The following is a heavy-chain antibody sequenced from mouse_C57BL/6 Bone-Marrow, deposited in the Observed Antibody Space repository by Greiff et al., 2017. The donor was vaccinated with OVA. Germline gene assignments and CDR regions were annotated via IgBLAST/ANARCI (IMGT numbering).Heavy chain of an antibody. D-gene: IGHD2-13*01. CDR1: GYTFTSYW. Sequence: VQPQQPGAELVRPGSSVKLSCKASGYTFTSYWMDWVKQRPGQGLEWIGNIYPSDSETHYNQKFKDKATLTVDKSSSTAYMQLSSLTSEDSAVYYCAREGVIFDYWGQGTTLTVSS. V-gene: IGHV1-61*01. CDR2: IYPSDSET. CDR3: AREGVIFDY. J-gene: IGHJ2*01.